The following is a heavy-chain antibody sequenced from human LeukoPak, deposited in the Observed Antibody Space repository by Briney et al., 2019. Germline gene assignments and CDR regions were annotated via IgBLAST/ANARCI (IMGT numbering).Heavy chain of an antibody. D-gene: IGHD4-17*01. V-gene: IGHV3-23*01. CDR2: ISGSGGST. Sequence: PGGSLRLSCAASGFTFSSYAMSWVRQAPGKGLEWVSAISGSGGSTYYADSVKGRLTISRDNSKNTLYLQMNSLRAEDTAVYYCAKAHDYGDLPFDYWGQGTLVTVSS. J-gene: IGHJ4*02. CDR1: GFTFSSYA. CDR3: AKAHDYGDLPFDY.